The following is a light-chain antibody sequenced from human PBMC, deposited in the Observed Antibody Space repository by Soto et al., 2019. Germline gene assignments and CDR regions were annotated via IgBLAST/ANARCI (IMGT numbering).Light chain of an antibody. CDR1: SSDVGGYNY. CDR3: SSYTSSSTLVV. Sequence: QSALTQPASVSGSPGQSITISCTGTSSDVGGYNYVSWYQQHPGKAPKLMIYDVSNRPSGVSNRFSGSKSGNTASLTISGLKAEDEADYYCSSYTSSSTLVVFGGETKLTVL. V-gene: IGLV2-14*01. J-gene: IGLJ2*01. CDR2: DVS.